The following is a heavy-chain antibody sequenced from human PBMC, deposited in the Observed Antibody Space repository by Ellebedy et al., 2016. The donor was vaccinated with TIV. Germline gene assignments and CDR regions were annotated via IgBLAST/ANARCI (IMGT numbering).Heavy chain of an antibody. D-gene: IGHD1-1*01. CDR1: GYTFTSYG. CDR3: ARDRRIRYNWKGGILDY. J-gene: IGHJ4*02. V-gene: IGHV1-18*01. Sequence: AASVKVSCKASGYTFTSYGISWVRQAPGQGLEWMGWISAYNGNTNYAQKLQGRVTMTTDTSTSTAYMELRSLRSDDTAVYYCARDRRIRYNWKGGILDYWGQGTLVTVSS. CDR2: ISAYNGNT.